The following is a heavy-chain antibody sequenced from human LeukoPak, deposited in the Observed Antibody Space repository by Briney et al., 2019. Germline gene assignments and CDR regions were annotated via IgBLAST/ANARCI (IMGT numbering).Heavy chain of an antibody. J-gene: IGHJ3*02. V-gene: IGHV4-61*01. CDR3: ARSDYHNSGSHTVFDAFDI. CDR1: GGSVSSGSYY. D-gene: IGHD3-10*01. Sequence: SETLSLTCTVSGGSVSSGSYYWSWIRRPPGKGLEWIGYIDDSGNTNYNPSLKSQVTISVDKSKNQFSLKLSFVTAADTAMYYCARSDYHNSGSHTVFDAFDIWGQGTRVTVSS. CDR2: IDDSGNT.